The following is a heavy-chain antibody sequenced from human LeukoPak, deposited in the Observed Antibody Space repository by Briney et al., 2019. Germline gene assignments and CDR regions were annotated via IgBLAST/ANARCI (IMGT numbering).Heavy chain of an antibody. V-gene: IGHV1-18*01. CDR2: ISAYNGNT. CDR3: ARASGSGWLINYFDY. Sequence: ASVKVSCKASGYTFTSYGISWVRQAPGQGLEWMGWISAYNGNTNYAQKLQGRVTMTTDTSTSTAYMELRSLRSDDTAVYYCARASGSGWLINYFDYWGQGTLVTVSS. CDR1: GYTFTSYG. J-gene: IGHJ4*02. D-gene: IGHD3-9*01.